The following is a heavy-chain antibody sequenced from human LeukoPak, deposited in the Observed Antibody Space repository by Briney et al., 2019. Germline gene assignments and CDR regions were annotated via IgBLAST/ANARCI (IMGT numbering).Heavy chain of an antibody. CDR3: AKDQSLVISLYYFDY. J-gene: IGHJ4*02. CDR1: GFTFSSYA. Sequence: GGSLRLSCAASGFTFSSYAMSWVRQAPGKGLEWVSAISCSGGSTYYADSVKGRFTISRDNSKNRLYLQMNSLRAEDTAVYYCAKDQSLVISLYYFDYWGQGTLVTVSS. D-gene: IGHD3-9*01. CDR2: ISCSGGST. V-gene: IGHV3-23*01.